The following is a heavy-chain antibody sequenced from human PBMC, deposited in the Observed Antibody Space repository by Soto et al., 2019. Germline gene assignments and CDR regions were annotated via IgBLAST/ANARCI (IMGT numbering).Heavy chain of an antibody. CDR1: GHTLINYY. Sequence: QVQLVQSGAEVKKPGASEKVSCKTSGHTLINYYMHWVRQAPGQGLDWLGKIDPSGNGTSYAERFQGRITLTSDTSTTTVYVELSSLRSEDTAIYYCAINYYDSSGYLYWGQGTLVTVSS. CDR3: AINYYDSSGYLY. V-gene: IGHV1-46*01. CDR2: IDPSGNGT. J-gene: IGHJ4*02. D-gene: IGHD3-22*01.